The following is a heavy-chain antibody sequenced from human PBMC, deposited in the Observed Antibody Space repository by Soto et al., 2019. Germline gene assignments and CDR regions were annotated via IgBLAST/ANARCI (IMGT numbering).Heavy chain of an antibody. Sequence: SETLSLTCTVSGGSISSYYWSWIRQPPGKGLEWIGYIYYSGSTNYNPSLKSRVTISVDTSKNQFSLKLSSVTAADTAVYYCARGYRGASIAAAGYYYYYYMDVWGKGTTVTVSS. CDR2: IYYSGST. CDR1: GGSISSYY. J-gene: IGHJ6*03. CDR3: ARGYRGASIAAAGYYYYYYMDV. V-gene: IGHV4-59*01. D-gene: IGHD6-13*01.